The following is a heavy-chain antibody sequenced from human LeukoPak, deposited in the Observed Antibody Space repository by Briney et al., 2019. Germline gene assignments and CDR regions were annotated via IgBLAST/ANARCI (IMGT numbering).Heavy chain of an antibody. V-gene: IGHV3-23*01. CDR3: APSSGYSTLIDY. J-gene: IGHJ4*02. CDR2: ISGSVGST. D-gene: IGHD3-22*01. Sequence: GGSLRLSCAASGFTFSSYAMSWVRQAPGKGLEWVSAISGSVGSTYYADSVKGRFTISRDNSKNTLYLQMNSLRAEDTAVYYCAPSSGYSTLIDYWGQGTLVTVSS. CDR1: GFTFSSYA.